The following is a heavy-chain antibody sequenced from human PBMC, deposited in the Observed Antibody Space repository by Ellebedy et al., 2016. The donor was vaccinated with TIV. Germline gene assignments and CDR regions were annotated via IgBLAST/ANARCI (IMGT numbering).Heavy chain of an antibody. Sequence: SETLSLXXTVSGGSISSYYWSWIRQPPGKGLEWIGYIYYSGSTNYNPSLKSRVTISVDTSKNQFSLKLSSVTAADTAVYYCARHVPSSILWWWSAFDIWGQGTMVTVSS. J-gene: IGHJ3*02. D-gene: IGHD2-21*01. CDR1: GGSISSYY. CDR2: IYYSGST. CDR3: ARHVPSSILWWWSAFDI. V-gene: IGHV4-59*08.